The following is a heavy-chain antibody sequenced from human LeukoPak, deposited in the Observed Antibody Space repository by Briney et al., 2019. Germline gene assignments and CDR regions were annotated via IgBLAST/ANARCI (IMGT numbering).Heavy chain of an antibody. J-gene: IGHJ6*03. D-gene: IGHD6-19*01. CDR2: INPNSGGT. Sequence: GASVKVSCKASGYTFTGYYMHWVRQAPGQGLEWMGWINPNSGGTNYAQKFQGRVTMTRDTSISTAYMELSRLRSDDTAVYYCARDRHSSGWSWVYYYYMDVWGKGTTVTISS. CDR3: ARDRHSSGWSWVYYYYMDV. CDR1: GYTFTGYY. V-gene: IGHV1-2*02.